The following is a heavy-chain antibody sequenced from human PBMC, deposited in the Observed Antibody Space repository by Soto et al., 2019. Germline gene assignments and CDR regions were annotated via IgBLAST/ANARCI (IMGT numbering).Heavy chain of an antibody. V-gene: IGHV4-30-4*01. CDR3: ASGVGATAN. CDR2: SYYRGST. D-gene: IGHD1-26*01. J-gene: IGHJ4*02. CDR1: GGSISRGDYY. Sequence: QVQLQESGPGLVKPSQTLSLTCTVSGGSISRGDYYWSWNLQPPGKGLEWIGYSYYRGSTYYNPSLKRRVTISVDTSKNQFSLKLRSVTAADTAVYYCASGVGATANWGQGTLVTVSS.